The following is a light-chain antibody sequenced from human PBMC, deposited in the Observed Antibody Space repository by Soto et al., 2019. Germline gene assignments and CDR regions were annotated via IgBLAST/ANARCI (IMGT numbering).Light chain of an antibody. CDR3: QQYNNWSWIS. CDR2: GAS. J-gene: IGKJ3*01. V-gene: IGKV3-15*01. Sequence: EIVMTQSPATLSVSPGERATLSCRASQSGSSNLAWYQQKPGQALSLLISGASTRATGIPARFSGSGSGTEFTLTINSVHAKDFAVYCGQQYNNWSWISFNPGTKVDIK. CDR1: QSGSSN.